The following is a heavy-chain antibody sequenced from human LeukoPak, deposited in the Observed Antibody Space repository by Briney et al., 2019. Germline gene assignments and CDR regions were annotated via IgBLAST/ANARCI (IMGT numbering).Heavy chain of an antibody. CDR2: ISGSGGST. Sequence: GGSLRLSCAASGFTFSSYGMSWVRQAPGKGLEWVSAISGSGGSTYYADSVKGRFTISRDNSKNTLYLQMNSLRAEDTAVYYCASKSPYIGLLYWGQGTLVTVSS. V-gene: IGHV3-23*01. J-gene: IGHJ4*02. D-gene: IGHD2-2*02. CDR3: ASKSPYIGLLY. CDR1: GFTFSSYG.